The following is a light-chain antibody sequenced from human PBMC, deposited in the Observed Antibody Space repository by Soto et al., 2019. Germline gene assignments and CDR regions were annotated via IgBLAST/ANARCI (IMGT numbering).Light chain of an antibody. CDR1: TGAVTSGHY. Sequence: QTEVTQEPSLTVSPGGTVTLTCGSSTGAVTSGHYPYWFQQQPGQAPRTLIYDTSDKHSWTPARFSGSLLGGKAALTISGAQPEDEADYYCLLSYSDAQVFGTGTKLTVL. CDR2: DTS. CDR3: LLSYSDAQV. J-gene: IGLJ1*01. V-gene: IGLV7-46*01.